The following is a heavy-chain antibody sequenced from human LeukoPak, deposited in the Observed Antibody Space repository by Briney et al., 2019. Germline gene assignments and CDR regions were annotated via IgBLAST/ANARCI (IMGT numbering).Heavy chain of an antibody. CDR3: ARVARCTSCFDVDY. V-gene: IGHV4-59*08. Sequence: SETLSLTCTVSGGSISTYYWSWIRQPPGKGLEWIGYIYHSGSTKYNPSLKSRVTISVDTSKNQFSLTLSSVTAADTAVYYCARVARCTSCFDVDYWGQGTLVTVSS. CDR2: IYHSGST. D-gene: IGHD2-2*01. J-gene: IGHJ4*02. CDR1: GGSISTYY.